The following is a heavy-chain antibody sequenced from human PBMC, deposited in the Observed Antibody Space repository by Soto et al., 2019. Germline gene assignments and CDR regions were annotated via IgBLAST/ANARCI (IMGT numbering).Heavy chain of an antibody. CDR1: GFSLSTSGVG. CDR3: ALRGQWLGLLDFDY. V-gene: IGHV2-5*02. CDR2: IYWDDDK. J-gene: IGHJ4*02. Sequence: QITLKESGPTLVKPTQTLTLTCTFSGFSLSTSGVGVGWIRQPPGKALEWLALIYWDDDKRYSPSLKSRLTITKDTSKHQVVLIMTNMDPVDTATYYCALRGQWLGLLDFDYWGQGTLVTVSS. D-gene: IGHD6-19*01.